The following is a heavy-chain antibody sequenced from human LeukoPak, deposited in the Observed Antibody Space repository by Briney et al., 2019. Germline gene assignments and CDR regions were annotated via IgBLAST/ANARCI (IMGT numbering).Heavy chain of an antibody. Sequence: PGGSLRLSCAASGFTFSNYAMGWVRQGPGKRLEWVSSVVSGNTYYADSVKGRFTISRDNSQNRLYLQMNGLRAEDTAVYYCATDGAGFDTWGQGVLVTVSS. CDR2: VVSGNT. J-gene: IGHJ5*02. CDR3: ATDGAGFDT. CDR1: GFTFSNYA. V-gene: IGHV3-23*01.